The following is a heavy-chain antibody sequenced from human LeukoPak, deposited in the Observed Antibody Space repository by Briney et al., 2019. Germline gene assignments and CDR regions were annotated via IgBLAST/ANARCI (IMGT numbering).Heavy chain of an antibody. J-gene: IGHJ4*02. Sequence: GGSLRLSCAASGFTFNSYGIHWVRQAPGKGLEWVAVIWYDGNNKYYADSVKGRFTISRDSSKNTMYLQMYSLRAEDTAVYYCAREHTTVTSLLDYWGQGTLVTVSS. CDR2: IWYDGNNK. D-gene: IGHD4-17*01. V-gene: IGHV3-33*01. CDR1: GFTFNSYG. CDR3: AREHTTVTSLLDY.